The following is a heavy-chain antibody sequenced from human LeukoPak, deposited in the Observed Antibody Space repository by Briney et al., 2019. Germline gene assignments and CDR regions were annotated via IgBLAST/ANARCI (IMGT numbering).Heavy chain of an antibody. CDR3: AREQFPPFPEDQGINWFDP. CDR2: ISAYNGNT. J-gene: IGHJ5*02. V-gene: IGHV1-18*01. Sequence: ASVKVSCKASGYTFTSYGISWVRQAPGQGLEWMGWISAYNGNTNYAQKLQGRVTMTTDTSTSTAYMELRSLRSDDTAVYYCAREQFPPFPEDQGINWFDPWGQGTLVTVSS. CDR1: GYTFTSYG. D-gene: IGHD1-14*01.